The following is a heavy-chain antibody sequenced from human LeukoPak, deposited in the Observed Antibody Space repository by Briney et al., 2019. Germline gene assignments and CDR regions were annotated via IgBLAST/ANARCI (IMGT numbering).Heavy chain of an antibody. CDR2: IYNSGST. CDR3: VRGRYYHDSTGFLY. V-gene: IGHV4-59*08. CDR1: GDSISNYY. D-gene: IGHD3-22*01. Sequence: SETLSLTCTVSGDSISNYYGSWIRQPPGKGLEWIGHIYNSGSTNYNPSLKSRVTISVDTSKNQFSLRLSSVTAADTAVYYCVRGRYYHDSTGFLYWGQGTLVTVSS. J-gene: IGHJ4*02.